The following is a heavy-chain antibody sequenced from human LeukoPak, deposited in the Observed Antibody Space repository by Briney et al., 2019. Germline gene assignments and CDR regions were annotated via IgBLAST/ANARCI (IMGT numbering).Heavy chain of an antibody. J-gene: IGHJ4*02. Sequence: GGSLRLSCAASGFTFSSYAMSWVRQAPGKGLEWVSTISGSGGSTYYADSVKGRFTISRDNSKKTLYLQMNSLGADDTAVYYCARDGFGTGSNWGQGTLVTVSS. CDR1: GFTFSSYA. V-gene: IGHV3-23*01. D-gene: IGHD3-16*01. CDR3: ARDGFGTGSN. CDR2: ISGSGGST.